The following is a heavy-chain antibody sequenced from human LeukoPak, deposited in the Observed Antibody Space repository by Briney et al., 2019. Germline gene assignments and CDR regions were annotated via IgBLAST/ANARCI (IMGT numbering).Heavy chain of an antibody. CDR1: GGSISSGSYY. Sequence: SETLSLTCTVSGGSISSGSYYWSWIRQPAGKGLEWIGRIYTSGSTNYNPSLKSRVTISVDTSKNQFSLKLSSVTAADTAVYYCARDRGTYSGSYYDYWGQGTLVTVSS. J-gene: IGHJ4*02. D-gene: IGHD1-26*01. CDR2: IYTSGST. V-gene: IGHV4-61*02. CDR3: ARDRGTYSGSYYDY.